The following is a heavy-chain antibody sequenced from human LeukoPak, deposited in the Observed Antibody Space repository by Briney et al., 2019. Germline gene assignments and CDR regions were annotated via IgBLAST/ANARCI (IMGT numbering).Heavy chain of an antibody. CDR1: GFTFSSYA. Sequence: PGGSLRLSCAASGFTFSSYAMNWVRRAPGKGLERVSAIRGSGDTSYYADSVKGRFTISRDNSKNTLYLQLNSLSAEDTAVYYCAKGVGSSWLRSLGFDSWGQGTLVTVSS. J-gene: IGHJ4*02. V-gene: IGHV3-23*01. D-gene: IGHD6-13*01. CDR3: AKGVGSSWLRSLGFDS. CDR2: IRGSGDTS.